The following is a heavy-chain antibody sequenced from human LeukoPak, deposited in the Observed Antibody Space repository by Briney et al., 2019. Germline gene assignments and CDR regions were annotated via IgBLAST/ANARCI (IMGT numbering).Heavy chain of an antibody. J-gene: IGHJ4*02. CDR2: ISSSSSTI. CDR3: ARDSEITIFGVVITRMDY. CDR1: GFTFSSYS. D-gene: IGHD3-3*01. V-gene: IGHV3-48*01. Sequence: GGSLRLSCAASGFTFSSYSMNWVRQAPGKGLEWVSYISSSSSTIYYADSVKGRFTISRDNAKNSLYLQMNSLRAEDTAVYYCARDSEITIFGVVITRMDYWGQGTLVTVSS.